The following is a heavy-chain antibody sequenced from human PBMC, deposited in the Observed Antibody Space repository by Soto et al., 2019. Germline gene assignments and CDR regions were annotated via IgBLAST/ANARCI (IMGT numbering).Heavy chain of an antibody. Sequence: EVQLLESGGGLVQPGGSLRLSCAASGFTFSSYAMSWVRQAPGKGLEWVSDISGSGGSTSYADSVKGRFTISRDNSKNTLYLQMNSLRAEDTAVYYGARDTITMFGVVIREEDYWGQGTLVTFAA. J-gene: IGHJ4*02. V-gene: IGHV3-23*01. CDR1: GFTFSSYA. CDR3: ARDTITMFGVVIREEDY. D-gene: IGHD3-3*01. CDR2: ISGSGGST.